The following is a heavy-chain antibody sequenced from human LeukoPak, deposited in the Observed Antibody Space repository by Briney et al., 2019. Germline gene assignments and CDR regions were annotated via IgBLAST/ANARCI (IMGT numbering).Heavy chain of an antibody. Sequence: SETLSLTCTVSGGSISSYYWSWIQQPPGKGLEWIGYIYYSGSTNYNPSLKSRVTISVDTSKNQFSLKLSSVTAADTAVYYCARSIAARPFFDYWGQGTLVTVSS. V-gene: IGHV4-59*08. CDR2: IYYSGST. J-gene: IGHJ4*02. D-gene: IGHD6-6*01. CDR1: GGSISSYY. CDR3: ARSIAARPFFDY.